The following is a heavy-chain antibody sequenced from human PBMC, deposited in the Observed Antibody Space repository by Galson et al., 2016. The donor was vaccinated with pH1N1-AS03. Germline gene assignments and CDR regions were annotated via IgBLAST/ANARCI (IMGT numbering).Heavy chain of an antibody. CDR2: ITSSGGSGPTI. V-gene: IGHV3-11*01. Sequence: SLRLSCAASGFTFSDYYMSWIRQAPGKGLEWISCITSSGGSGPTIYYADSVKGRFTISRENAKNSLYLQMNSLRADDTAVYYCARGWYDILTGYLVDPFGYWGQGALVTVSS. D-gene: IGHD3-9*01. CDR1: GFTFSDYY. J-gene: IGHJ4*02. CDR3: ARGWYDILTGYLVDPFGY.